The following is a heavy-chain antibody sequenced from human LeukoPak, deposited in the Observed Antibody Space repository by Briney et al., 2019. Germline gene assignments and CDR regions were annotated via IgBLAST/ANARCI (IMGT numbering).Heavy chain of an antibody. CDR2: IRIRWSTI. Sequence: PGGCQRLSRAASVYTYSRYEMNCVRHAPGRGWECGSYIRIRWSTIYYTDSVEGRYSISRDNAKNTLYLQMHSVRAEHTRVFLCAMGYDSSGSALYYLDGWVEGSTVGDSS. D-gene: IGHD3-22*01. V-gene: IGHV3-48*03. CDR1: VYTYSRYE. CDR3: AMGYDSSGSALYYLDG. J-gene: IGHJ6*04.